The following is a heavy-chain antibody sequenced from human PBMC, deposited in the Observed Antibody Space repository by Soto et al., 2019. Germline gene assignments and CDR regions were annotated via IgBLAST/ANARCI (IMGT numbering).Heavy chain of an antibody. CDR1: GFTFSSYA. D-gene: IGHD2-2*01. CDR3: AKEGGLRDLPIDFDY. CDR2: ISGSGGST. Sequence: EVQLLESGGGLVQPGGSLRLSCADSGFTFSSYAMSWVRQAPGKGLEWVSAISGSGGSTYYADSVKGRFTISRDNSKNTLYLQMNSLRAEDTAVSYCAKEGGLRDLPIDFDYWGQGTLVTVSS. V-gene: IGHV3-23*01. J-gene: IGHJ4*02.